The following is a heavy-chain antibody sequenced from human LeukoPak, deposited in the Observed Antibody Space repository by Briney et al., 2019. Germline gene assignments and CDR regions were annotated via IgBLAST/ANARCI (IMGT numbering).Heavy chain of an antibody. Sequence: SQTLSLTCTVSGGSISSGSYYWSWIRQPAGKELEWIGRIYTSGSTNYNPSLKSRVTISVDTSKNQFSLKLSSVTAADTAVYYCAGSIVVVPAASLGDAFDIWGQGTMVTVSS. CDR3: AGSIVVVPAASLGDAFDI. D-gene: IGHD2-2*01. J-gene: IGHJ3*02. CDR2: IYTSGST. V-gene: IGHV4-61*02. CDR1: GGSISSGSYY.